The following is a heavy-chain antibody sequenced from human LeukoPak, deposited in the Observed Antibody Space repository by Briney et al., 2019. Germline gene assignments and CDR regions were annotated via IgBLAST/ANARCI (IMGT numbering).Heavy chain of an antibody. V-gene: IGHV4-59*01. CDR1: GGSISSYY. J-gene: IGHJ6*03. CDR3: ARGLRMVRGYYYYYYMDV. D-gene: IGHD3-10*01. CDR2: IYYSGST. Sequence: SETLSLTCTVSGGSISSYYWSWIRQPPGKGLEWIGYIYYSGSTNYNPSLKSRVTISVDTSKNQFSLKLSSVTAADTAVYYCARGLRMVRGYYYYYYMDVWGKGTTVTVSS.